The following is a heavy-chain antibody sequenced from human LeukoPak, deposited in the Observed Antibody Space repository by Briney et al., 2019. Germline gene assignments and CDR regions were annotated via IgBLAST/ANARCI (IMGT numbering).Heavy chain of an antibody. CDR2: IYHSGST. D-gene: IGHD5-18*01. Sequence: PSETLSLTCAVYGGSFSGYYWSWIRQPPGKGLEWIGEIYHSGSTNYNPSLKSRVTISVDTSKNQFSLKLSSVTAADTAVYYCARRGYSYGHRGNNWFDPWGQGTLVTVSS. J-gene: IGHJ5*02. CDR3: ARRGYSYGHRGNNWFDP. CDR1: GGSFSGYY. V-gene: IGHV4-34*01.